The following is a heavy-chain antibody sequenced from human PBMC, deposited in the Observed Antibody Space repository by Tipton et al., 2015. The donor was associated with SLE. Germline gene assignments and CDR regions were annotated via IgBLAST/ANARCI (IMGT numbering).Heavy chain of an antibody. D-gene: IGHD2-2*01. Sequence: TLSLTCTVSGYSISSGFYWGWIRQPPTKGQEWLGTTYHTGSTYYSPSLESRVTISVDTSKNQFSLKLSSVTAADTAVYYCARDPASVDSWGQGTLVTVSS. V-gene: IGHV4-38-2*02. J-gene: IGHJ5*01. CDR2: TYHTGST. CDR3: ARDPASVDS. CDR1: GYSISSGFY.